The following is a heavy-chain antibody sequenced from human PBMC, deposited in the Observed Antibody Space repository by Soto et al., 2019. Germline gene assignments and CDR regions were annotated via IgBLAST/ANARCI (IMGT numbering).Heavy chain of an antibody. Sequence: NPSETLSLTCTVSGGSISSGDYYWSWIRQPPGKGLEWIGYIYYSGSTYYNPSLKSRVTISVDTSKNQFSLKLSSVTAADTAVYYGARDSLGGRGIDPWGQGTLVTVSS. CDR2: IYYSGST. V-gene: IGHV4-30-4*01. J-gene: IGHJ5*02. D-gene: IGHD1-26*01. CDR3: ARDSLGGRGIDP. CDR1: GGSISSGDYY.